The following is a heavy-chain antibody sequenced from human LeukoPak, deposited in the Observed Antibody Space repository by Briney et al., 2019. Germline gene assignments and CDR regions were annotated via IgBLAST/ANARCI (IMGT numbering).Heavy chain of an antibody. Sequence: GGSLRLSCAASGFTFSSYAMSWVRQAPGKGLEWVSAISGSGGSTYYADSVKGRFTISRDNSKNTLYLQMNSLRAEDTAVYYCAKSGYYPFSYYYMDVWGKGTTVTVSS. D-gene: IGHD3-22*01. CDR1: GFTFSSYA. CDR2: ISGSGGST. V-gene: IGHV3-23*01. CDR3: AKSGYYPFSYYYMDV. J-gene: IGHJ6*03.